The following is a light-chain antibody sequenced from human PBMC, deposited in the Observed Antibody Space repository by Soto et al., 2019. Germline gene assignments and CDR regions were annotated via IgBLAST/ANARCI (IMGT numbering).Light chain of an antibody. V-gene: IGLV2-14*01. CDR2: EVT. CDR1: SRDVGGYKY. J-gene: IGLJ1*01. Sequence: QSVLTQPASVSGSPGQSITISCTGTSRDVGGYKYVSWYQQHPGTAPKLMIYEVTDRPSGVSPRFSGYKSGNTASLTISGLRADDAADYYCSSYTSSSTLVFGTGTKVTV. CDR3: SSYTSSSTLV.